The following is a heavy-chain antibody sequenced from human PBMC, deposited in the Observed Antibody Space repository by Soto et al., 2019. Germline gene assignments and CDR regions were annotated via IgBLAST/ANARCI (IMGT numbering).Heavy chain of an antibody. CDR1: VGTFSSYA. J-gene: IGHJ4*02. V-gene: IGHV1-69*12. D-gene: IGHD5-18*01. CDR3: ARLDTAMVFDY. CDR2: IIPIFGTA. Sequence: QVQLVQSGAEVKKPGSSVKVSCKTSVGTFSSYAISWVRQAPGQGLEWMGGIIPIFGTANYAQKFQGRVTITADESTSTAYMELSSLRSEDTAVYYCARLDTAMVFDYWGQGTLVTVSS.